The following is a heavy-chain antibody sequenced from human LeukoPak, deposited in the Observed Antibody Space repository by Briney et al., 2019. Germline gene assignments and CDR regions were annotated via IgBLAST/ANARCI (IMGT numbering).Heavy chain of an antibody. J-gene: IGHJ3*02. Sequence: SVKVSCKASGGTFSSYAISWVRQAPGQGLEWMGGIIPIFGTAIYAQKFQGRVTITADESTSTAYMELSSLRSEDTAVYYCARPSDIVVVPAAVDAFDIWGQGTMVTVSS. D-gene: IGHD2-2*01. V-gene: IGHV1-69*13. CDR2: IIPIFGTA. CDR1: GGTFSSYA. CDR3: ARPSDIVVVPAAVDAFDI.